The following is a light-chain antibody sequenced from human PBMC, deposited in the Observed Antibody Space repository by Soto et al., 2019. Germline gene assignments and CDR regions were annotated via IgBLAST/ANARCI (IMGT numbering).Light chain of an antibody. V-gene: IGLV4-69*01. CDR3: QTWGTGIRV. CDR1: XXHSSYA. J-gene: IGLJ3*02. CDR2: LNSDGSH. Sequence: QSVLTXSPSXXXXXXASVKLTCTLXXXHSSYAIAWHQQQPEKGPRHLMKLNSDGSHYKGDGIPDRFSGSTSGAERYLTISSLQSEDEADYYCQTWGTGIRVFGGGTKLTVL.